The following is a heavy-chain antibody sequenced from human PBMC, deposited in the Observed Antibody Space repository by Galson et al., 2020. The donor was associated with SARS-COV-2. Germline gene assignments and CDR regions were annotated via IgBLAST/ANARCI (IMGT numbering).Heavy chain of an antibody. CDR3: ARAGSDTIFGVVIRIGAFDY. CDR1: GYTFTSYA. Sequence: ASVKVSCKASGYTFTSYAMHWVRQAPGQRLEWMGWINAGNGNTKYSQKFQGRVTITRDTSASTAYMELSSLRSEDTAVYYCARAGSDTIFGVVIRIGAFDYWGQGTLVTVSS. D-gene: IGHD3-3*01. J-gene: IGHJ4*02. V-gene: IGHV1-3*01. CDR2: INAGNGNT.